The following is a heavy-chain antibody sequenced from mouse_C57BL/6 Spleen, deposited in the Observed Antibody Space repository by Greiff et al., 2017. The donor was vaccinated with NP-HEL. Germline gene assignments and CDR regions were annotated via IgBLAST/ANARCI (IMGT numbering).Heavy chain of an antibody. D-gene: IGHD2-3*01. CDR2: IYPGSGST. CDR1: GYTFTSYW. Sequence: VKLQESGAELVKPGASVKMSCKASGYTFTSYWITWVKQRPGQGLEWIGDIYPGSGSTNYNEKFKSKATLTVDTSSSTAYMQLSSLTSEDSAVYYCARDDGYSPDYWGQSTTLTVSS. J-gene: IGHJ2*01. V-gene: IGHV1-55*01. CDR3: ARDDGYSPDY.